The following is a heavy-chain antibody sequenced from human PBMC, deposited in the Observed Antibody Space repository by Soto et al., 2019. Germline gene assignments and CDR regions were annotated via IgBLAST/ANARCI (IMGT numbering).Heavy chain of an antibody. J-gene: IGHJ4*02. D-gene: IGHD3-10*01. CDR2: IYYSGST. CDR3: ARHNYGSGSTYFDY. Sequence: SETLSLTCTVSGGTISSWYWSWIRQPPGKGLEWIGYIYYSGSTNCNPSLKSRVTISVDTSKNQFSLKLNSITAADTAVYYCARHNYGSGSTYFDYWGRGTLVTVSS. CDR1: GGTISSWY. V-gene: IGHV4-59*08.